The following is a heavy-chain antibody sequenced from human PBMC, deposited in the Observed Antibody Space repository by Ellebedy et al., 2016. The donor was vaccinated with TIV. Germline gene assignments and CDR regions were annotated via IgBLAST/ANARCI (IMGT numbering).Heavy chain of an antibody. Sequence: GESLKISXAGSGFTFNTYWMSWVRQAPGKGLEWVAVISYDGSNKYYADSVKGRFTISRDNSKNTLYLQMNSLRAEDTAVYYCAKTPEYDILTGPFDYWGQGTLVTVSS. V-gene: IGHV3-30*18. D-gene: IGHD3-9*01. CDR3: AKTPEYDILTGPFDY. CDR2: ISYDGSNK. J-gene: IGHJ4*02. CDR1: GFTFNTYW.